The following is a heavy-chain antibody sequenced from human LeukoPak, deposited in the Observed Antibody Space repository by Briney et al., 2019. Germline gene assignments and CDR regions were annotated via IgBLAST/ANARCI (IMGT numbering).Heavy chain of an antibody. J-gene: IGHJ6*02. CDR3: ARDPYYYDSSGQYYYYYGMDV. Sequence: GGSLRLSCAASDFNVSSNYMSWVRQAPGKGLEWVSSISSSSSYIYYADSVKGRFTISRDNAKNSLYLQMNSLRAEDTAVYYCARDPYYYDSSGQYYYYYGMDVWGQGTTVTVSS. CDR1: DFNVSSNY. D-gene: IGHD3-22*01. CDR2: ISSSSSYI. V-gene: IGHV3-21*01.